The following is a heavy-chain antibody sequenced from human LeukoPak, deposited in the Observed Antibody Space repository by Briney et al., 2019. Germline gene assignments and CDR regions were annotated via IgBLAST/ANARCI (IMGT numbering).Heavy chain of an antibody. CDR1: GFTFSSYS. J-gene: IGHJ5*02. CDR2: IKGDGSEK. CDR3: AKIEGTFGGVLVL. D-gene: IGHD3-16*01. Sequence: GSLRLSCAASGFTFSSYSMNWVRQAPGKGLEWVANIKGDGSEKYYVDSVKGRFTISRDNAKNSLFLQMNSLRAADTAIYYCAKIEGTFGGVLVLWGQGTLVTVSS. V-gene: IGHV3-7*01.